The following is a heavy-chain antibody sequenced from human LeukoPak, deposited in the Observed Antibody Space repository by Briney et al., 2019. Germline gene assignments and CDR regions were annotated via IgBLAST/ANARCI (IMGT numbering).Heavy chain of an antibody. CDR3: AKDSGSGWYEFR. V-gene: IGHV1-3*03. J-gene: IGHJ4*02. CDR2: INTRTGNA. CDR1: GYTFFNYA. Sequence: GASVKVSCTASGYTFFNYAIHWVRQAPGQRLEWMGWINTRTGNAYYSQELQGRLTITRDTSASTAYMELSSLRSEDMAVYYCAKDSGSGWYEFRWGQGTLVTVSS. D-gene: IGHD6-19*01.